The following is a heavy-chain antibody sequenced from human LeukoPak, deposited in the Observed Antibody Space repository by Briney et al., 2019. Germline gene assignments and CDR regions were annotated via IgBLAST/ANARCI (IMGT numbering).Heavy chain of an antibody. CDR2: IYYSGST. CDR3: ARMLYYDSSGYYYFDY. CDR1: SGSISNYY. Sequence: PSETLSLTCTVSSGSISNYYWSWIRQPPGKGLEWIGYIYYSGSTNYNPSLKSRVTISVDTSKNQFSLKLNSVTAADTAVYCCARMLYYDSSGYYYFDYWGQGTLVTVSS. J-gene: IGHJ4*02. V-gene: IGHV4-59*08. D-gene: IGHD3-22*01.